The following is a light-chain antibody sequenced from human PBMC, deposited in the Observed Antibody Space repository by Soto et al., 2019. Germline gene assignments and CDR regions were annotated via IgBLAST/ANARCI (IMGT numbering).Light chain of an antibody. CDR2: GAS. CDR3: QQYGRSPWT. CDR1: QSVSSSY. Sequence: EIVLTQSPGTLSLSPGERVTLSCRASQSVSSSYLAWYQQKPGQAPRLLFYGASSRATGIPDRFSGSGSGTDFILTISRLEPDDCAVYYCQQYGRSPWTFGQGTKVDIK. V-gene: IGKV3-20*01. J-gene: IGKJ1*01.